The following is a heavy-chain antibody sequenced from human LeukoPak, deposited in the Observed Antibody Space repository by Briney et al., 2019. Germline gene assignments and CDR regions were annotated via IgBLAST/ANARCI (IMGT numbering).Heavy chain of an antibody. CDR1: GYTFTSYG. CDR2: ISAYNGNT. D-gene: IGHD4-17*01. J-gene: IGHJ4*02. V-gene: IGHV1-18*01. Sequence: SVKVSCKASGYTFTSYGISWVRQAPGQGLEWMGWISAYNGNTNYAQKLQGRVTMTTDTSTSTAYMELRSLRSDDTAVYYCARVDGDYGVGFYYFDYWGQGTLVTVSS. CDR3: ARVDGDYGVGFYYFDY.